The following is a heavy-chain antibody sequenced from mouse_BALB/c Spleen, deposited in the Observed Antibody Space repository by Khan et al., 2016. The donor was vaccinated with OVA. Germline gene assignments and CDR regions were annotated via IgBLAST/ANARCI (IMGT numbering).Heavy chain of an antibody. Sequence: VQLQQSGAELVKPGASVKLSCAASGFNIKDTYMHWVKQRPEQGLEWIGRIDPASDYTQYDPKFQGKATITADTSSNTAYLQLSGLTAEDTAVFYCATLTVTFDYWGQGTTLTVSS. CDR2: IDPASDYT. CDR1: GFNIKDTY. CDR3: ATLTVTFDY. D-gene: IGHD4-1*01. V-gene: IGHV14-3*02. J-gene: IGHJ2*01.